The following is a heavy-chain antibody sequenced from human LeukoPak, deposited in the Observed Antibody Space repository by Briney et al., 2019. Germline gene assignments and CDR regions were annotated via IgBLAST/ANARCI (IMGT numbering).Heavy chain of an antibody. V-gene: IGHV4-59*01. J-gene: IGHJ4*02. CDR1: GGSISRYH. CDR2: IYFSGNT. CDR3: VGSSTWLPFEY. D-gene: IGHD6-13*01. Sequence: PSETLSLTCTVSGGSISRYHWSWIRQPPGMGLEWIGYIYFSGNTNYNPSLKSRVTLSVDTSKNQFSLKLTSVTAADTAVYYCVGSSTWLPFEYWGQGSLVTVSS.